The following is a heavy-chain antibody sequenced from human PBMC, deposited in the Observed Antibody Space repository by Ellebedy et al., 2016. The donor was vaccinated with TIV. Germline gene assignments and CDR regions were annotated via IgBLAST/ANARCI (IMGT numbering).Heavy chain of an antibody. CDR2: ISYDGGQT. D-gene: IGHD4-23*01. J-gene: IGHJ6*02. CDR3: ATGGSGFTYYGLDV. CDR1: GFTSSSYG. Sequence: PGGSLRLSCAASGFTSSSYGFHWVRQAPGKGLEWVAVISYDGGQTYYVDSVKGRLTISRDNSKNTVYLQMDGLRGEDTAVYYCATGGSGFTYYGLDVWGQGTTVTVSS. V-gene: IGHV3-30*03.